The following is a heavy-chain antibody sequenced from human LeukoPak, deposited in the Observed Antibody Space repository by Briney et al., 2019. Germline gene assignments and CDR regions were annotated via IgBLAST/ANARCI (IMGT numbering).Heavy chain of an antibody. V-gene: IGHV4-39*01. CDR3: ASYIAAAGQFDY. J-gene: IGHJ4*02. CDR2: IYYSGST. CDR1: GGSISSSSYY. Sequence: SETLSLTCTVSGGSISSSSYYWGWIRQPPGKGLEWIGSIYYSGSTYYNPSLKSRVTISVDTSKNQFSLKLSSVTAADTAVYYCASYIAAAGQFDYWGQGTLVTVSS. D-gene: IGHD6-13*01.